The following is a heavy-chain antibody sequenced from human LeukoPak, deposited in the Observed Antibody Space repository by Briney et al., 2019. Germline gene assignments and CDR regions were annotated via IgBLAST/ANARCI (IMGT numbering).Heavy chain of an antibody. CDR2: IYSDGST. D-gene: IGHD6-13*01. CDR1: GFTVSNNY. CDR3: ANNRYSSRWRGAFDV. Sequence: GGSLRLSCAASGFTVSNNYMSWVRQAPGKGLGWVSVIYSDGSTYYADSVKGRFTISRDNSKNTLYLQMNSLRAEDTAVYYCANNRYSSRWRGAFDVWGQGTRVTVSS. V-gene: IGHV3-53*01. J-gene: IGHJ3*01.